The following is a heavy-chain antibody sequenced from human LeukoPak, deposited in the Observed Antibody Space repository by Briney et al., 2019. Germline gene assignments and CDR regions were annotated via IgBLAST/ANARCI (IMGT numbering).Heavy chain of an antibody. CDR2: ISYDGSNK. Sequence: GRSLRLSCAASGFTFSSYAMHWVRQAPGKGLEWVAVISYDGSNKYYADSVKGRFTISKDNSKNTLYLQVNSLRAEDTAVYYCARDRLDYWGQGTLVTVSS. V-gene: IGHV3-30-3*01. CDR3: ARDRLDY. CDR1: GFTFSSYA. J-gene: IGHJ4*02.